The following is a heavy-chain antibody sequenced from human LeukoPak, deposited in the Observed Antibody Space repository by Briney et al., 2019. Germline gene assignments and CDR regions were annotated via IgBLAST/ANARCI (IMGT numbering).Heavy chain of an antibody. J-gene: IGHJ4*02. CDR2: IYIGGST. CDR1: GFSVSSKY. D-gene: IGHD7-27*01. CDR3: AREGTWGPFDY. Sequence: GGSLRLSCAASGFSVSSKYMSWVRRAPGKGLEWVSVIYIGGSTYYADSVKGRFTISRDNSKNTLYLQVNSLRAEDTAVYYCAREGTWGPFDYWGQGTLVTVSS. V-gene: IGHV3-53*01.